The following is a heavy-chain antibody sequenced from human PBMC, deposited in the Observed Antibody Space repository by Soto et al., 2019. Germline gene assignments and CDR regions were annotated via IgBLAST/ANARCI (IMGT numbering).Heavy chain of an antibody. J-gene: IGHJ4*02. Sequence: QVQLVQSGPEVKKPGASVKVSCKAPGNTLTNNGITWGRQPPGQGFEWVGWISGYNANTKYAQKFQGRVTMSTDTSTNTAYMELRSLRSDDTAVYYCARDFYPLAYYFDYWGQGTLVTVSS. V-gene: IGHV1-18*04. CDR3: ARDFYPLAYYFDY. CDR1: GNTLTNNG. CDR2: ISGYNANT.